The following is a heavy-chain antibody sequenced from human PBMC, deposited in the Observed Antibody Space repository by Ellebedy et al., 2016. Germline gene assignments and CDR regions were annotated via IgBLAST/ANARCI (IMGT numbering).Heavy chain of an antibody. V-gene: IGHV1-2*02. CDR2: VNPNSGDS. CDR3: ARNNFCTNC. D-gene: IGHD2-8*01. CDR1: GYKFTGYY. J-gene: IGHJ4*02. Sequence: ASVKVSXKASGYKFTGYYMHWLRQAPGQRPEWMGWVNPNSGDSKFALSFQGRVTMTSDTSINTVFMELTRLKSDDTAVYYCARNNFCTNCWGQGTLVTVSS.